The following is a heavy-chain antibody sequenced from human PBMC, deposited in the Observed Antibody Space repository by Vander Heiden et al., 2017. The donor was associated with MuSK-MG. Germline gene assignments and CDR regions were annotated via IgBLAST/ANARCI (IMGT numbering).Heavy chain of an antibody. Sequence: QLQLQESGPGLVKPSETLSLTCIVSGGSISSSNYYWGWIRQPPGKGLEWIGSILHGGSTYYNPSLKSRVTISVDTSKNQFSLKLSSVTAADTAVYYCARLDYYSGSGSPEYWGQGILGTVSS. D-gene: IGHD3-10*01. V-gene: IGHV4-39*01. CDR3: ARLDYYSGSGSPEY. CDR1: GGSISSSNYY. CDR2: ILHGGST. J-gene: IGHJ4*02.